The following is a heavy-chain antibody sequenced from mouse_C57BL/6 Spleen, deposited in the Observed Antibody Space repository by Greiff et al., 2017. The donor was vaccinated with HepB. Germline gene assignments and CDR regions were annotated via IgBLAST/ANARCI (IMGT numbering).Heavy chain of an antibody. Sequence: VQLQESGAELARPGASVKLSCKASGYTFTSYGISWVKQRTGQGLEWIGEIYPRSGNTYYNEKFKGKATLTADKSSSTAYMELRSLTSEDSAVYFCARITTVVATGDYWGQGTTLTVSS. J-gene: IGHJ2*01. CDR3: ARITTVVATGDY. CDR1: GYTFTSYG. V-gene: IGHV1-81*01. CDR2: IYPRSGNT. D-gene: IGHD1-1*01.